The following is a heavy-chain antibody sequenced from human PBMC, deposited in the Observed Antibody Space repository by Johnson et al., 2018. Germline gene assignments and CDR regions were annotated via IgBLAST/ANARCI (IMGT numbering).Heavy chain of an antibody. D-gene: IGHD2-2*01. CDR2: ISYDGSKE. V-gene: IGHV3-30*18. CDR1: GFTFISYG. J-gene: IGHJ6*03. Sequence: VQLVESGGGVVQXGRSLRLSCAACGFTFISYGMHWVRQAPGKGLEWVALISYDGSKEYYADSVKGRFTICRDNSKNTLYLQLNSLRGEETDVYYCAKRAAAALLGYEYMDIWGKGTTVTVSS. CDR3: AKRAAAALLGYEYMDI.